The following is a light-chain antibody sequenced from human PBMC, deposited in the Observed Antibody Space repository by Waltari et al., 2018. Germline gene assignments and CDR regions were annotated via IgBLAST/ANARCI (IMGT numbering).Light chain of an antibody. V-gene: IGKV1-33*01. J-gene: IGKJ5*01. Sequence: DTQMTQSPPSLSASVGDRVTITCQASQDIANYLGWYQKKPGKAPKLLIYDASTVATGVPSRFSGRGSGTDFTLIITGLQPEDVATYYCQQYDHMPITFGQGTRAEIE. CDR1: QDIANY. CDR2: DAS. CDR3: QQYDHMPIT.